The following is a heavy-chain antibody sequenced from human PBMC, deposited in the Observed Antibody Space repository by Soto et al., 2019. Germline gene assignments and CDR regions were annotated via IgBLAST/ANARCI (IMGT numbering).Heavy chain of an antibody. CDR3: AREIPPRIVFDY. CDR1: GYTFTSYA. J-gene: IGHJ4*02. D-gene: IGHD2-2*01. Sequence: ASVKVSCKASGYTFTSYAMHWVRQAPGQRLEWMGWINAGNGNTKYSQKFQGRVTITRDTSASTAYMELSSLRSEDTAVYYCAREIPPRIVFDYWGQGTLVTVS. CDR2: INAGNGNT. V-gene: IGHV1-3*01.